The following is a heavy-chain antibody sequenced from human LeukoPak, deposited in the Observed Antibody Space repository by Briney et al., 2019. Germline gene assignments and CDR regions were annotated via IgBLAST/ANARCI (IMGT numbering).Heavy chain of an antibody. CDR1: GGTFSSYA. Sequence: SVKVSCKASGGTFSSYAISWVRQAPGQGLEWMGGIIPIFGTANYAQKFQGRVTITTDESTSTAYMELSGLRSEDTAVYYCASSGERYYFDYWGQGTLVTVSS. D-gene: IGHD7-27*01. V-gene: IGHV1-69*05. J-gene: IGHJ4*02. CDR3: ASSGERYYFDY. CDR2: IIPIFGTA.